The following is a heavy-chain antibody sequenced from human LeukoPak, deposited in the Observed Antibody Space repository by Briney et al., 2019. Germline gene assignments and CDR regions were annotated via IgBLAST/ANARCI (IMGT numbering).Heavy chain of an antibody. CDR3: ARDSLKGELGY. J-gene: IGHJ4*02. CDR1: GGSISSYY. CDR2: IYHSGST. D-gene: IGHD1-26*01. Sequence: SETLSLTCTVSGGSISSYYWSWIRQPPGKGLEWIGSIYHSGSTYYNPSLKSRVTISVDTSKNQFSLKLSSVTAADTAVYYCARDSLKGELGYWGQGTLVTVSS. V-gene: IGHV4-38-2*02.